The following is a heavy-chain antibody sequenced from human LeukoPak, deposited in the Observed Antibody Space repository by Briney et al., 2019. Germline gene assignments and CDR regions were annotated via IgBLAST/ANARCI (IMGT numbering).Heavy chain of an antibody. CDR2: ISSSGSTI. J-gene: IGHJ6*02. CDR1: GFTFSDYY. D-gene: IGHD3-10*01. Sequence: GGSLRLSCAASGFTFSDYYMSWIRQAPGKGLEWVSYISSSGSTIYYADSVKGRFTISRDNAKNSLYLQMNSLRAEDTAEYYCARDRYYGSDGMDVWGQGTTVTVSS. V-gene: IGHV3-11*01. CDR3: ARDRYYGSDGMDV.